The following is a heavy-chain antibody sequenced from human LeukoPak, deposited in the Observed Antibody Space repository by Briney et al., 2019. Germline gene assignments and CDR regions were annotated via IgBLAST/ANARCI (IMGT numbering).Heavy chain of an antibody. CDR2: IYYSGGT. J-gene: IGHJ4*02. D-gene: IGHD2-2*01. CDR1: GGSISSSSYY. V-gene: IGHV4-39*07. Sequence: SETLSLTCTVAGGSISSSSYYWGWIRQPPGKGLEWIGSIYYSGGTNYNPSLKSRVTISVDTSKNQFSLRPHSVTAADTAVYYCARHGQLSTGVYFDYWGQGTLVTVSS. CDR3: ARHGQLSTGVYFDY.